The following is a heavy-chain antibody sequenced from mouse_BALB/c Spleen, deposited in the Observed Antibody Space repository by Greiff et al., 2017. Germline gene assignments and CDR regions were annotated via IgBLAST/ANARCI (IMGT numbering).Heavy chain of an antibody. V-gene: IGHV14-3*02. Sequence: VQLQQSGAELVKPGASVKLSCTASGFNIKDTYMHWVKQRPEQGLEWIGRIDPANGNTKYDPKFQGKATITADTSSNTAYLQLSSLTSEDTAVYYCARHYRYDGYAMDYWGQGTSVTVSS. CDR2: IDPANGNT. CDR3: ARHYRYDGYAMDY. J-gene: IGHJ4*01. CDR1: GFNIKDTY. D-gene: IGHD2-14*01.